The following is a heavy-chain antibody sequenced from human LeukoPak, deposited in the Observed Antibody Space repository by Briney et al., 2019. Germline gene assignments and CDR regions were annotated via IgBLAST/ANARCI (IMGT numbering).Heavy chain of an antibody. J-gene: IGHJ4*02. Sequence: TGESLKISCKGFGYNFADYWTGWVRHVPGKGLEWVGIIYPGESDARYSPSFEDQVSISVDTSISTTFLQWNSLKASDSAMYYCGRVLKLGWGRFFKFWGQGTLVIVSS. D-gene: IGHD7-27*01. CDR3: GRVLKLGWGRFFKF. CDR1: GYNFADYW. V-gene: IGHV5-51*01. CDR2: IYPGESDA.